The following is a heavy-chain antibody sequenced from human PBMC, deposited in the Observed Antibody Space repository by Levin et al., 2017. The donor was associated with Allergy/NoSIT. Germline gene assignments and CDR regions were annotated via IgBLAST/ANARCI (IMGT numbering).Heavy chain of an antibody. J-gene: IGHJ4*02. D-gene: IGHD2-15*01. CDR3: ARELGGGYFDY. CDR2: INPSGGST. CDR1: GYTFTNYY. Sequence: ASVKVSCKTSGYTFTNYYIHWMRQAPGQGLEPMGIINPSGGSTSYAQKFQGRVTMTRDTSTSTVYMELSGLRSEDTAVYYCARELGGGYFDYWGQGTLVTVSS. V-gene: IGHV1-46*01.